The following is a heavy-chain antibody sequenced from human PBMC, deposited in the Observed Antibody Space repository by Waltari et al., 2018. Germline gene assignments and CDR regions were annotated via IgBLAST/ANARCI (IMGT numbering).Heavy chain of an antibody. CDR3: ARILEWLLYLDY. D-gene: IGHD3-3*01. J-gene: IGHJ4*02. CDR2: ISSSGSTI. Sequence: EVQLVESGGGLVQPGGSLRLSCAASGFTFSSYDMNWVRQAPGKGLEWVSYISSSGSTIYYADSVKGRFTISRDNAKNSLYLQMNSLRAEDTAVYYCARILEWLLYLDYWGQGTLVTVSS. V-gene: IGHV3-48*03. CDR1: GFTFSSYD.